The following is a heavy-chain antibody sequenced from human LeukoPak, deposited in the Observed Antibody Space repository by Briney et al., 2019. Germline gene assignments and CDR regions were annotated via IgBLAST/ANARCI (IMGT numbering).Heavy chain of an antibody. CDR1: GCTFTSYY. V-gene: IGHV1-46*01. Sequence: ASVKVSCKASGCTFTSYYMHWVRQAPGQGLEWMGIINPSGGSTSYAQKFQGGVTMTRDMSTSTVYMELSRLRSDDTAVYYCATSPSRGSGMGYEPKTYYYYMDVWGKGTTVTISS. CDR2: INPSGGST. D-gene: IGHD3-10*01. CDR3: ATSPSRGSGMGYEPKTYYYYMDV. J-gene: IGHJ6*03.